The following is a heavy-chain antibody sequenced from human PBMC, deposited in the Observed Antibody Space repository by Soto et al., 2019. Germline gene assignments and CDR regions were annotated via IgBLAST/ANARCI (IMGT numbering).Heavy chain of an antibody. CDR2: ISGSGDRT. D-gene: IGHD3-22*01. V-gene: IGHV3-23*01. J-gene: IGHJ1*01. CDR3: VKDDGGYPSTAPH. CDR1: GITISNYP. Sequence: PGGSLRLSCAASGITISNYPMSWVRQAPGKGLDWVSGISGSGDRTYYADSAKGRFSISKDISKISLSLQLDNLGVDDMAVYFCVKDDGGYPSTAPHWGQGTLVTVSS.